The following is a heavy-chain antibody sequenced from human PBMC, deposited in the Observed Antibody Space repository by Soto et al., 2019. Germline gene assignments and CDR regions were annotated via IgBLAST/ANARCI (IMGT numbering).Heavy chain of an antibody. CDR1: GGTFTTYA. V-gene: IGHV1-69*01. Sequence: QVQLVQSGAEVKKPGSSVRVSCQASGGTFTTYAFNWVRQAPGQGLEWMGGIIPMYNKPNYAPNFLGRVTISADPSTSTAYMELTTLRSEDTAVYFCALGYSGGNYYAMDVWGQGTTVTVSS. CDR3: ALGYSGGNYYAMDV. J-gene: IGHJ6*02. D-gene: IGHD4-4*01. CDR2: IIPMYNKP.